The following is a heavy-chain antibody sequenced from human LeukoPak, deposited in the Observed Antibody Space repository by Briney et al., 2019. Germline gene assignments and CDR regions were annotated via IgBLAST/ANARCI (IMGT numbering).Heavy chain of an antibody. J-gene: IGHJ4*02. CDR2: IYISAST. D-gene: IGHD6-19*01. Sequence: PSETLSLTCTVSGDSFCSFYWNWVRQSAGKGREGVVRIYISASTTYNPSLKTRVTMSLSTSKSQVYLKLTSVTAADTAVYYCAREGLPVADYFFDHWGQGILVTVSS. V-gene: IGHV4-4*07. CDR3: AREGLPVADYFFDH. CDR1: GDSFCSFY.